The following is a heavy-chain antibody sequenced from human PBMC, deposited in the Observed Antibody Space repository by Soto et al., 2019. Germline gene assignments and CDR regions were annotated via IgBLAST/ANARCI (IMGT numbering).Heavy chain of an antibody. CDR3: ARDRDDYGSGNYYNRIDF. J-gene: IGHJ4*02. CDR2: IIPLFGTP. Sequence: QVHLVQSGAEVKKPGSSVKVSCKASGGIFSTYAISWLRQAPGQGLEWMGGIIPLFGTPNYAQRFQGRVTITADESTSTAYMELSRLRSEDPAVYYCARDRDDYGSGNYYNRIDFWGQGTLVTVSS. V-gene: IGHV1-69*01. D-gene: IGHD3-10*01. CDR1: GGIFSTYA.